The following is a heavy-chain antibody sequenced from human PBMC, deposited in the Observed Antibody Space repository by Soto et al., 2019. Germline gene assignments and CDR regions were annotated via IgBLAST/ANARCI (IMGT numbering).Heavy chain of an antibody. CDR2: IDESGKT. Sequence: QLHLQQWGPGSLRPSETLSLTCAVSGGSFSGYFWSWFRLSPGKGLEWIGEIDESGKTYSNPTLERRLTISVDTSKHQLSLRLTSVSAADTAVYFCQGGDFWGQGTQVTVSS. D-gene: IGHD3-16*01. CDR3: QGGDF. V-gene: IGHV4-34*07. CDR1: GGSFSGYF. J-gene: IGHJ4*02.